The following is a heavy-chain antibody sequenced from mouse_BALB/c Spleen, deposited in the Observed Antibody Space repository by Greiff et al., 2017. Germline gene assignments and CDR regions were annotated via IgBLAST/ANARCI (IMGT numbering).Heavy chain of an antibody. CDR2: ISCYNGAT. CDR3: AREKYGNYGVY. Sequence: LVKTGASVKISCKASGYSFTGYYMHWVKQSHGKSLEWIGYISCYNGATSYNQKFKGKATFTVDTSSSTAYMQLSSLTSEDSAVYYCAREKYGNYGVYWGQGTTLTVSS. J-gene: IGHJ2*01. D-gene: IGHD2-10*02. CDR1: GYSFTGYY. V-gene: IGHV1S34*01.